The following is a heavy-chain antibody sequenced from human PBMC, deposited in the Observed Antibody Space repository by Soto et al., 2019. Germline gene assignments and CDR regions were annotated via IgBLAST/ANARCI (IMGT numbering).Heavy chain of an antibody. CDR2: ISSSSSYI. V-gene: IGHV3-21*01. Sequence: GGSLRLSCAASGFTFSSYSMNCVRQAPGKGLEWVSSISSSSSYIYYADPVKGRFTISRDNAKNSLYLQMNSLRAEDTAVYYCARDRCSGGSCYTNYGMDVWGQGTTVTVAS. D-gene: IGHD2-15*01. CDR3: ARDRCSGGSCYTNYGMDV. J-gene: IGHJ6*02. CDR1: GFTFSSYS.